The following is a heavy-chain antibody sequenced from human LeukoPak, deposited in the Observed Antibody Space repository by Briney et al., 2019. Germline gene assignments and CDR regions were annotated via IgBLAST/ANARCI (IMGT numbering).Heavy chain of an antibody. D-gene: IGHD3-16*01. V-gene: IGHV3-7*01. J-gene: IGHJ4*02. CDR2: IKQDGSVI. Sequence: GGSLRLSSAASGFTVSSNYMNWDRQVPGKGLEFMANIKQDGSVINYVDSGRGRFTISRDNAKNALYLHMNSLRGEDTAVYYCAREWGWTTFDSWGQGTLVAVSS. CDR3: AREWGWTTFDS. CDR1: GFTVSSNY.